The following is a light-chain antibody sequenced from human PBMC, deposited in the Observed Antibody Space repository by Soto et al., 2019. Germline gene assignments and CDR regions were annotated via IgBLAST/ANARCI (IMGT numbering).Light chain of an antibody. CDR2: AAS. CDR3: QQYHSYPPS. V-gene: IGKV1-16*02. CDR1: QDINNY. J-gene: IGKJ1*01. Sequence: DIQMTQSPSSLSASVGDRVTITCRASQDINNYLAWFQQKPGKDPKSLIYAASTLQTGVPSKFSGSGSGTDFTLTINSLQPEDFATYYCQQYHSYPPSFGQGTKVEIK.